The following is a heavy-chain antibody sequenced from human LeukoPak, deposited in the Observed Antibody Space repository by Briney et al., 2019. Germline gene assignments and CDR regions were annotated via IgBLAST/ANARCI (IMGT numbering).Heavy chain of an antibody. CDR3: ARDGNWGSLRGAFDI. D-gene: IGHD7-27*01. V-gene: IGHV1-2*02. CDR2: INPNSGGT. J-gene: IGHJ3*02. CDR1: GYTFTVYY. Sequence: ASVKVSCTASGYTFTVYYMHWVRQAPGQGLEWMGWINPNSGGTNYAQNFQGRVTMTRDTSISTAYRELSRLRSDDTAVYYCARDGNWGSLRGAFDIWGQGTMVTVSS.